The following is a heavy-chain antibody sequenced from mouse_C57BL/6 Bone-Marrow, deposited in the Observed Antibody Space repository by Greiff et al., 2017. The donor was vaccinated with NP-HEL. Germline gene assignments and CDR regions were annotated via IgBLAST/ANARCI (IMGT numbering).Heavy chain of an antibody. J-gene: IGHJ2*01. D-gene: IGHD4-1*01. CDR2: IDPSDSYT. CDR3: ARENWDFDY. CDR1: GYTFTSYW. V-gene: IGHV1-50*01. Sequence: QVQLQQPGAELVKPGASVKLSCKASGYTFTSYWMQWVKQRPGQGLEWIGEIDPSDSYTNYNQKFKGKATLTVDTSSSTAYMQLSSLTSEDSAVYYCARENWDFDYWGRGTTLTVSS.